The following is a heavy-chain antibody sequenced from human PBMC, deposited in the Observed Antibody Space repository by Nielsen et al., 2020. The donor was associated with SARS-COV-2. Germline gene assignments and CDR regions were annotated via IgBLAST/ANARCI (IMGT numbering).Heavy chain of an antibody. Sequence: SETLSLTCAVYGGSFSGYYWSWIRQPPGKGLEWIGEINHSGSTNYNPSLKSRVTISVDTSKNQFSLKLSSVTAADTAVYYCARGYYDFWSGVSRDAFDIWGQGTMVTVSS. CDR1: GGSFSGYY. CDR2: INHSGST. J-gene: IGHJ3*02. CDR3: ARGYYDFWSGVSRDAFDI. D-gene: IGHD3-3*01. V-gene: IGHV4-34*01.